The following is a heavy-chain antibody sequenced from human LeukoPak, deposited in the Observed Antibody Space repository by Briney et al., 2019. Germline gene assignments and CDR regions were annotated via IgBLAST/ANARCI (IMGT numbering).Heavy chain of an antibody. CDR1: GFTFSSYS. D-gene: IGHD4-11*01. J-gene: IGHJ6*03. CDR3: ARVLYSNFYYYYYMDV. CDR2: ISSSSSYI. V-gene: IGHV3-21*01. Sequence: PGGSLRLSCAASGFTFSSYSMNWVRQAPGKGLEWVSSISSSSSYIYYADSVKGRFTISRDNAKDSLYLQMNSLRAEDTAVYYCARVLYSNFYYYYYMDVWGKGTTVTVSS.